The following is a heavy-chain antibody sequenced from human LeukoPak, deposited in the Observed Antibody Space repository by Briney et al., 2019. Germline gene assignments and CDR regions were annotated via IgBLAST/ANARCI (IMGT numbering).Heavy chain of an antibody. CDR3: AREGSGNTLGY. CDR2: IYRTGST. J-gene: IGHJ4*02. D-gene: IGHD2-15*01. V-gene: IGHV4-38-2*02. Sequence: PSETLSLTCAVSGYSISSGYYWGWIRQPPQKGLEWIATIYRTGSTYYNPSLKSRVTISVDTSKNQFSLKLSSMTAADTAVYYCAREGSGNTLGYWGQGTLVTVSS. CDR1: GYSISSGYY.